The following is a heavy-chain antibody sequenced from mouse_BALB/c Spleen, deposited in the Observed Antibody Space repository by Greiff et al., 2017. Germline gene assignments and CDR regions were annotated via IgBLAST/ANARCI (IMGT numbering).Heavy chain of an antibody. CDR1: GFTFSDYY. V-gene: IGHV5-4*02. CDR2: ISDGGSYT. CDR3: ARVGGDYAMDY. Sequence: EVKLMESGGGLVKPGGSLKLSCAASGFTFSDYYMYWVRQTPEKRLECVATISDGGSYTYYPDSVKGRFTISRDNAKNNLYLQMSSLKSEDTAMYYCARVGGDYAMDYWGQGTSVTVSS. J-gene: IGHJ4*01.